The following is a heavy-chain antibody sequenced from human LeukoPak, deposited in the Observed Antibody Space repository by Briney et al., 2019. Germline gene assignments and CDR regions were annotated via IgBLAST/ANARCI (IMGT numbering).Heavy chain of an antibody. V-gene: IGHV3-21*01. CDR2: ISSSSSYI. D-gene: IGHD5-18*01. J-gene: IGHJ4*02. CDR1: GFTFSSYS. CDR3: ARDRASTSTALDY. Sequence: GGSLRLSCAASGFTFSSYSMNWVRQAPGKGLEWVSSISSSSSYIYYADSVKGRFTISRDNAKNSLYLQMNSLRAEDTAVYYCARDRASTSTALDYWGQGTLVTVSS.